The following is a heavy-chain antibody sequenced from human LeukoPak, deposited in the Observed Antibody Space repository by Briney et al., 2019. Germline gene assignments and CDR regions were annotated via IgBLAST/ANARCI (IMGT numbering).Heavy chain of an antibody. V-gene: IGHV3-7*03. J-gene: IGHJ6*02. CDR3: ARTSPYFYGMDV. CDR2: IKQDGSEK. CDR1: GFTFSSYW. Sequence: GGSLRLSCAASGFTFSSYWMSWVCQAPGKGLEWVANIKQDGSEKYYVDSVEGRFTISRDNAKNSLFLQLNSLRVEDTAVYYCARTSPYFYGMDVWGQGTTVTVSS.